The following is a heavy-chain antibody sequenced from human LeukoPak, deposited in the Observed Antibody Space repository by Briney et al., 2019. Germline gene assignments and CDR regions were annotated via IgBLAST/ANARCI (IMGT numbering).Heavy chain of an antibody. CDR2: IYYSGST. D-gene: IGHD3-22*01. Sequence: SETLSLTCTVSGGSISSSSYYWGWIRQPPGKGLEWIGSIYYSGSTYYNPSLKSRVTISVDTSKNQLSLKLSSVTAADTAVYYCARKSEYYYDSSGYYYWGQGTLVTVSS. J-gene: IGHJ4*02. CDR1: GGSISSSSYY. CDR3: ARKSEYYYDSSGYYY. V-gene: IGHV4-39*07.